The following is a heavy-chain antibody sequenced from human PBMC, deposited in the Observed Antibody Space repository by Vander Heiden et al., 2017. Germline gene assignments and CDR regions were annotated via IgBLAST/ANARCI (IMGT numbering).Heavy chain of an antibody. V-gene: IGHV3-23*01. Sequence: EVHLLESGGGLVQPGGSLRPSCGAAGFTFSTYAMSWVRQAQGKGLEWVSAISSSGECSCYADSVKGRFTIARDNSMNTMFIKMKRLRAEDTGIFDFGASGHHIDYWGHGSMVTVYS. CDR2: ISSSGECS. CDR3: GASGHHIDY. CDR1: GFTFSTYA. J-gene: IGHJ4*01. D-gene: IGHD3-3*01.